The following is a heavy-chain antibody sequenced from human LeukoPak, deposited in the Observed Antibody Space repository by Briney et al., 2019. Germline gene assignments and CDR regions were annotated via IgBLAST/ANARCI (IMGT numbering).Heavy chain of an antibody. J-gene: IGHJ4*02. V-gene: IGHV4-38-2*02. CDR3: ARGGYSYGFDY. CDR2: IYHSGST. D-gene: IGHD5-18*01. Sequence: SETLSLTCTVSGYSISSGYYWGWIRQPPGKGLEWIGSIYHSGSTYYNPSLKSRVTISVDTSKNQFSLKLSSVTAADTAVYYCARGGYSYGFDYWGQGTLVTVSS. CDR1: GYSISSGYY.